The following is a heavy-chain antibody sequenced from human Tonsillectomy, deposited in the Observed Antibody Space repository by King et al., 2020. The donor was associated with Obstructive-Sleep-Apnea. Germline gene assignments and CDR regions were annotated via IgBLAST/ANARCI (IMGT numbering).Heavy chain of an antibody. J-gene: IGHJ4*02. D-gene: IGHD5-12*01. CDR2: ITSSSNTI. CDR3: ARDSGDSGYDSLPI. Sequence: VQLVESGGGLVQPGGSLRLSCAASGFTFSSYSMNWVRQAPGKGREWVSYITSSSNTIYYADSVRGRFTISRDNAKNSLYLQMNSLRAEDTAVYYCARDSGDSGYDSLPIWGQGILVTVSS. V-gene: IGHV3-48*04. CDR1: GFTFSSYS.